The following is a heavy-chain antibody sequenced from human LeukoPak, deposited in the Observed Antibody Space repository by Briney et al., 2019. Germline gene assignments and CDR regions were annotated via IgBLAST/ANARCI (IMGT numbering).Heavy chain of an antibody. V-gene: IGHV4-38-2*01. CDR2: LYHSDSA. CDR1: GYSISNGYY. Sequence: SETLSLTCAVSGYSISNGYYWVWIRQPPGRALEWIGSLYHSDSAYYNTSLRSRVSMSVDTSKNQFSLTLSFVTAADTAVYYCARQHDSYYYYYIDVWGSGTTVTVSS. J-gene: IGHJ6*03. CDR3: ARQHDSYYYYYIDV.